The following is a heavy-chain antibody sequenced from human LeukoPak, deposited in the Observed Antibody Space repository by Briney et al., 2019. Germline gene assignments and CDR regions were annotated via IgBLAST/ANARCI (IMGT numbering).Heavy chain of an antibody. CDR3: ARDRGSSWYVDY. Sequence: ASVKVSCKTSGYSFTSYYIHWVRQAPGQGLGWMGWINLSSGGTEYAQKFQGRVTMTGDTSISTAYMELSRLRSDDTAVYYCARDRGSSWYVDYWGQGTLVTVSS. D-gene: IGHD6-13*01. CDR2: INLSSGGT. J-gene: IGHJ4*02. CDR1: GYSFTSYY. V-gene: IGHV1-2*02.